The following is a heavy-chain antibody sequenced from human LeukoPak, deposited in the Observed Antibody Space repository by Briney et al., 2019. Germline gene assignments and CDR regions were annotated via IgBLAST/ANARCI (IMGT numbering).Heavy chain of an antibody. D-gene: IGHD5-12*01. Sequence: SVKVSCKASGGTFSSYAISWVRQAPGQGLEWMGRIIPILGIANYAQKFQSRVTITADKSTSTAYMELSSLRSEDTAVYYCARTCGYDSTTTADYWGQGTLVTVSS. CDR1: GGTFSSYA. CDR2: IIPILGIA. CDR3: ARTCGYDSTTTADY. V-gene: IGHV1-69*04. J-gene: IGHJ4*02.